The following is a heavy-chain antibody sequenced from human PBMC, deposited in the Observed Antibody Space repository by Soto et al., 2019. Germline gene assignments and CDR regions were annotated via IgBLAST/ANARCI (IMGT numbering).Heavy chain of an antibody. CDR3: AGGIAVAGRLVDYYGMDV. V-gene: IGHV3-33*01. J-gene: IGHJ6*02. Sequence: PGGSLRLSCAASGFTFSSYGMHWVRQAPGKGLEWVAVIWYDGSNKYYADSVKGRFTISRDNSKNTLYLQMNSLRAEGTAVYYCAGGIAVAGRLVDYYGMDVWGQGTTVTVSS. CDR1: GFTFSSYG. CDR2: IWYDGSNK. D-gene: IGHD6-19*01.